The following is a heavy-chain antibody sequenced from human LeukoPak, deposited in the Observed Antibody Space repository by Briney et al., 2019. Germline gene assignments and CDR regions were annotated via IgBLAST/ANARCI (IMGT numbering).Heavy chain of an antibody. CDR2: LYYSGST. CDR3: ARRHVEYSSSSDPYYFDY. V-gene: IGHV4-59*01. D-gene: IGHD6-6*01. CDR1: GGSISSYY. Sequence: SETLSLTCTVSGGSISSYYWTWIRQPPGKGLEWIGSLYYSGSTNYNPSLKSRVTISVDTSKNQFSLKLSSVTAADTAVYYCARRHVEYSSSSDPYYFDYWGQGTPVTVSS. J-gene: IGHJ4*02.